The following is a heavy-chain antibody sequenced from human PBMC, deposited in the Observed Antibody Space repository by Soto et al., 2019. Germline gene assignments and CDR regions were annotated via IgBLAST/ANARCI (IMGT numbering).Heavy chain of an antibody. D-gene: IGHD6-19*01. Sequence: SETLSLTCTVSGGSISGHYWIWIRQSPGKGLEWIGYIFYTGSTNYNPSLKSRVTLSVDTSKNQFSLRLSSVTAADTAVYYCARVGSSGWSPDYWGQGTLVTISS. CDR1: GGSISGHY. CDR3: ARVGSSGWSPDY. V-gene: IGHV4-59*11. J-gene: IGHJ4*02. CDR2: IFYTGST.